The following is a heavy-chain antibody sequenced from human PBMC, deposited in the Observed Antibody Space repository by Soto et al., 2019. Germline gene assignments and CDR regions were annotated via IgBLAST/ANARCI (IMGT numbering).Heavy chain of an antibody. Sequence: QVQLVQSGAEVRKPGASVKVSCKASGYTFTYYGISWVRQAPGEGLEWMGWISAYNGDTNYAQKLQGRVTLTTDTSTSTAYMELRSLTFDDTAVYYCARDAGSGSSYPEDYWGQGTLVTVSS. CDR2: ISAYNGDT. V-gene: IGHV1-18*04. CDR3: ARDAGSGSSYPEDY. CDR1: GYTFTYYG. J-gene: IGHJ4*02. D-gene: IGHD1-26*01.